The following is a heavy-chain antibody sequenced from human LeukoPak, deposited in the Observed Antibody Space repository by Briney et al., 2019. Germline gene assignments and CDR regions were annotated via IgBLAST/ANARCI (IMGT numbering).Heavy chain of an antibody. CDR1: GFGFINYN. V-gene: IGHV3-48*01. CDR3: ARESPWGFHAFDV. D-gene: IGHD7-27*01. J-gene: IGHJ3*01. CDR2: IGSTSSSI. Sequence: LPGGSLRLSCAASGFGFINYNMNWVRQAPGKGLEWVSYIGSTSSSIRYAASVKGRFTISRDNAKSSLYLQMNSLRAEDTALYYCARESPWGFHAFDVWGQGTVVTVSS.